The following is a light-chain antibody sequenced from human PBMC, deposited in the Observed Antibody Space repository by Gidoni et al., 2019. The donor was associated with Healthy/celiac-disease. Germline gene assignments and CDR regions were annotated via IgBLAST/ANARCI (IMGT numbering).Light chain of an antibody. CDR2: GAS. Sequence: EIVLTQSPGTLSLSPGDRATLSCRASQRVSSSYLAWYQQKPGQAPRLLIYGASSRATGIPDRFIGSGSGTDFTLTISRLEPEDFAVYYCQQYGSSPQTFXQXTKVEIK. J-gene: IGKJ1*01. CDR1: QRVSSSY. V-gene: IGKV3-20*01. CDR3: QQYGSSPQT.